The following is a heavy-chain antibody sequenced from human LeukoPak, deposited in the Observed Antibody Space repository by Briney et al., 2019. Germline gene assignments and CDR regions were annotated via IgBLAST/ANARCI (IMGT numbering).Heavy chain of an antibody. V-gene: IGHV3-23*01. D-gene: IGHD5-18*01. CDR2: ISGSGGST. Sequence: GGSLRLSCAASGFTFNNYGMSWVRQAPGKGLEWVSAISGSGGSTYYADSVKGRFTISRDNSKNTLYLQMNSLRAEDTAVYYCAKGGYNYGYVDYWGQGTLVTVSS. J-gene: IGHJ4*02. CDR1: GFTFNNYG. CDR3: AKGGYNYGYVDY.